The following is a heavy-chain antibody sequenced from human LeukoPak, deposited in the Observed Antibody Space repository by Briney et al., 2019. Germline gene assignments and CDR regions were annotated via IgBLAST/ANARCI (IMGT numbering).Heavy chain of an antibody. CDR1: GFTLSSCW. CDR2: INQDGSVE. J-gene: IGHJ4*02. Sequence: GGSLRLSCAASGFTLSSCWMTWFCQAPGKGLEWVANINQDGSVERFVDSVKGRFTISKDNAKNSLYLQMNSLRVEDTAVYYCARAGMVRGVIIEGALDYWGQGTLVTVSS. V-gene: IGHV3-7*01. CDR3: ARAGMVRGVIIEGALDY. D-gene: IGHD3-10*01.